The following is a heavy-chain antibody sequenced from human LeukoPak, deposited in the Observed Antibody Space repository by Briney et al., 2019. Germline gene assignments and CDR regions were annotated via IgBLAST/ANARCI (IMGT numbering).Heavy chain of an antibody. V-gene: IGHV4-4*07. CDR1: GGSISSYY. J-gene: IGHJ6*02. CDR3: ARVSVLYGMDV. CDR2: IYTSGST. Sequence: SETPSLTCTVSGGSISSYYWSWIRQPAGKGLEWIGRIYTSGSTNYNPSLKSQVTMSVDTSKNQFSLKLSSVTAADTAVYYCARVSVLYGMDVWGQGTTVTVSS.